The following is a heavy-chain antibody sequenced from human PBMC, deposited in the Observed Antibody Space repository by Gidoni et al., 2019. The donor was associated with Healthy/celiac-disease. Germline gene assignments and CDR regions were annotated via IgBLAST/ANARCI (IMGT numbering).Heavy chain of an antibody. CDR2: ISGSGGST. V-gene: IGHV3-23*01. Sequence: EVQLLESGGGLVQPGGSLRLYCAASGCTFSSYAMSWVRQAPGKGLEWFSAISGSGGSTYYADSVKGRFTISRDNSKNTLYLQMNSLGAEDTAVYYCAKGRAFGVGATDVWGQGTLVTVSS. CDR3: AKGRAFGVGATDV. CDR1: GCTFSSYA. J-gene: IGHJ4*02. D-gene: IGHD1-26*01.